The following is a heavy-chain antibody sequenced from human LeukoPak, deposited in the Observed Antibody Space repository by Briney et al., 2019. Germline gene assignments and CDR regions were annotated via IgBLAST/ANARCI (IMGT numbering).Heavy chain of an antibody. V-gene: IGHV3-33*01. J-gene: IGHJ4*02. Sequence: SCKASGYTFTSHYMHWVRQAPGKGLEWVAVIWYDGSNKYYADSVKGRFTISRDNSKNTLYLQMNSLRAEDTAVYYCAVSGYSSGFFDYWGQGTLVTVSS. CDR2: IWYDGSNK. D-gene: IGHD6-19*01. CDR1: GYTFTSHY. CDR3: AVSGYSSGFFDY.